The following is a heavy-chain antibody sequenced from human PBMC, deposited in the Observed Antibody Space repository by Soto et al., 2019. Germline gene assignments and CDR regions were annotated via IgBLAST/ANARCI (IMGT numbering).Heavy chain of an antibody. V-gene: IGHV5-51*01. CDR2: IYPGDSDT. J-gene: IGHJ3*02. CDR3: ARERFPVPAANGHLDAFDI. Sequence: PGESLKISCKGSGYSFTSYWIAWVRQMPGKGLKWMGIIYPGDSDTRYSPSFQGQVTISADKSISTAYLQWSSLKASDTAMYYCARERFPVPAANGHLDAFDIWGQGTMVTVSS. D-gene: IGHD2-2*01. CDR1: GYSFTSYW.